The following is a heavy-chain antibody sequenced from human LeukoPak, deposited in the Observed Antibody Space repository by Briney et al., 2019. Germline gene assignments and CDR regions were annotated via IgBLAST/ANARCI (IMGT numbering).Heavy chain of an antibody. CDR2: IVVGSGTT. V-gene: IGHV1-58*01. Sequence: EWIGWIVVGSGTTNYAQKFQERVTITRDMSTSTAYMELSSLRSEDTAVYYCAAITYYDFWSGPFAFDIWGQGTMVTVSS. J-gene: IGHJ3*02. CDR3: AAITYYDFWSGPFAFDI. D-gene: IGHD3-3*01.